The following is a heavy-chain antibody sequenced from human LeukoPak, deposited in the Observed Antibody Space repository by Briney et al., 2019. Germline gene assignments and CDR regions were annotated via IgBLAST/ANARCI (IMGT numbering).Heavy chain of an antibody. CDR2: ISYDGSNK. J-gene: IGHJ4*02. Sequence: GGSLRLSCAASGFTFSSYAMHWVRQAPGKGLEWVAVISYDGSNKYYADSVKGRFTISRDNSKNTLYLQMNSLRAEDTAVYYCARDRLDDILTGYFPFTFDYWGQRTLVTVSS. CDR1: GFTFSSYA. V-gene: IGHV3-30*04. D-gene: IGHD3-9*01. CDR3: ARDRLDDILTGYFPFTFDY.